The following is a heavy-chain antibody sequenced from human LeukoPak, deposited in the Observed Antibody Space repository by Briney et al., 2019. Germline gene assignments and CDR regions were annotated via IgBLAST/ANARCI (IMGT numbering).Heavy chain of an antibody. Sequence: SETLSLTCTVSGGSISSYYWSWIRQPAGRGLEWIGRIYTSGSTNYNPSLKSRVTMSVDTSKNQFSLKLSSVTAADTAVYYCARYVGSGSYYYFDYWGQGTLVTVSS. CDR2: IYTSGST. J-gene: IGHJ4*02. V-gene: IGHV4-4*07. CDR3: ARYVGSGSYYYFDY. D-gene: IGHD1-26*01. CDR1: GGSISSYY.